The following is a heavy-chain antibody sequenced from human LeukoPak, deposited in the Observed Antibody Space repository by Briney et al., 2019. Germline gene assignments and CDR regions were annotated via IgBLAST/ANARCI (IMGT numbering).Heavy chain of an antibody. D-gene: IGHD2-2*02. CDR3: AKEFYTTGGTVMDSQYYYYYGLDV. J-gene: IGHJ6*02. Sequence: SQTLSLTCTVSGGSISSGDYSWNWIRQHPGKGPEWIGYIHNSGNTYYNASLESRVTISLATSKNLFSLKLSSVTAADTAVYYCAKEFYTTGGTVMDSQYYYYYGLDVWGQGTTVTVSS. CDR2: IHNSGNT. CDR1: GGSISSGDYS. V-gene: IGHV4-31*03.